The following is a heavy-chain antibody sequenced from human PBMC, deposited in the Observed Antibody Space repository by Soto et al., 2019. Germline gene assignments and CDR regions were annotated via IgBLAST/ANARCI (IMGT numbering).Heavy chain of an antibody. D-gene: IGHD2-2*01. V-gene: IGHV3-21*01. CDR2: ISSSSSYI. CDR1: GFTFSSYS. J-gene: IGHJ4*02. Sequence: EVQLVESGGGLVKPGGSLRLSCAASGFTFSSYSMNWVRQAPGKGLEWVSPISSSSSYIYYADSVKGRFTISRDNAKNSLYLQMNSLRAEDTAVYYCARDGAYCSSTSCYLRSFYFDYWGQGTLVTVSS. CDR3: ARDGAYCSSTSCYLRSFYFDY.